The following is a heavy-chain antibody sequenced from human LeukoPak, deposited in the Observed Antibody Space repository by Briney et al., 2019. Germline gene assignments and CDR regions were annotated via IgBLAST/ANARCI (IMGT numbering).Heavy chain of an antibody. CDR2: GLYTGNT. CDR3: AREHRSSKYFDS. Sequence: PSETLSLTCSVSGGSIAVNHYYWGWIRQPPGKGLEWIGSGLYTGNTYSNPSLRSRVTISVDTSKNEFTLKMNSVTAADTAVYYCAREHRSSKYFDSWGQGALMIVSS. CDR1: GGSIAVNHYY. D-gene: IGHD6-6*01. J-gene: IGHJ4*02. V-gene: IGHV4-39*02.